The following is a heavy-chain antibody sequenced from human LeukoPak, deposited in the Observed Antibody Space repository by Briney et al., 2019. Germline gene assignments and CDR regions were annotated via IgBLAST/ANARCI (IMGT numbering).Heavy chain of an antibody. V-gene: IGHV3-7*01. Sequence: GGSLRLSCTVSGFIFSDFSMSWVRQAPGKGLEWVAKMSEDGNEIFYVYSVKGRFTISRDNNKKSLYLQLNSLRPEDSTVYYCARPRGCGSARCNNFDYWGQGTLVTVSS. CDR1: GFIFSDFS. CDR3: ARPRGCGSARCNNFDY. CDR2: MSEDGNEI. J-gene: IGHJ4*02. D-gene: IGHD2-2*01.